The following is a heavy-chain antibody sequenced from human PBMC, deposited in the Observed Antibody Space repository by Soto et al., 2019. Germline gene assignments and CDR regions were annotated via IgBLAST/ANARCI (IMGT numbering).Heavy chain of an antibody. V-gene: IGHV1-69*13. Sequence: GASVKVSCKASGGTFSSYAISWVRQAPGQGLEWMGGIIPIFGTANYAQKFQGRVTITADESTSTAYMELSSLRSEDTAVYYCARDNMNWNDGGEWSYWGQGTLVTVSS. J-gene: IGHJ4*02. CDR2: IIPIFGTA. CDR3: ARDNMNWNDGGEWSY. CDR1: GGTFSSYA. D-gene: IGHD1-1*01.